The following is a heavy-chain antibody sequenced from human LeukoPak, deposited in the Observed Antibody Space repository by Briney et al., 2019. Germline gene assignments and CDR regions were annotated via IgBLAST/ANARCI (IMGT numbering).Heavy chain of an antibody. CDR2: ISGSGGTT. D-gene: IGHD3-22*01. Sequence: PGGSLRLSCAASGFSFSSYGMNWVRQAPGKGLEWVSGISGSGGTTCYADSVKGRFTISRDNSKNSLSLQVSSLRAEDTAVYYCAKTNGYYSDWGQGTLVTVSS. V-gene: IGHV3-23*01. J-gene: IGHJ4*02. CDR3: AKTNGYYSD. CDR1: GFSFSSYG.